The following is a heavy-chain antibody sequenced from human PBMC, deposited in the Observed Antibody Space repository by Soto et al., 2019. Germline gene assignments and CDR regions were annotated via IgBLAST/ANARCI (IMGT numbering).Heavy chain of an antibody. CDR3: ARGSITIFGVVPRYYGMAV. CDR2: IIPIFGTA. V-gene: IGHV1-69*13. D-gene: IGHD3-3*01. J-gene: IGHJ6*02. Sequence: SVKVSCKASGGTFSSYAISWVRQAPGQGLEWMGGIIPIFGTANYAQKFQGRVTITADESTSTAYMELSSLRSEDTAVYYCARGSITIFGVVPRYYGMAVWGQGTTVTVSS. CDR1: GGTFSSYA.